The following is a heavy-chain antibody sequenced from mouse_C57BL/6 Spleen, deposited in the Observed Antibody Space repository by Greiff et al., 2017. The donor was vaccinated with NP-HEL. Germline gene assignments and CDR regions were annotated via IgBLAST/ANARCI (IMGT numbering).Heavy chain of an antibody. CDR3: AREEAYYSNYDYAMDY. D-gene: IGHD2-5*01. J-gene: IGHJ4*01. V-gene: IGHV3-6*01. CDR1: CYSITSGYY. CDR2: ISYDGSN. Sequence: EVQLQESGPGLVKPSQSLSLTCSVTCYSITSGYYWNWIRQFPGNKLEWMGYISYDGSNNYNPSLKNRISITRDTSKSQFFLKLNSVTTEDTATYYCAREEAYYSNYDYAMDYWGQGTSVTVSS.